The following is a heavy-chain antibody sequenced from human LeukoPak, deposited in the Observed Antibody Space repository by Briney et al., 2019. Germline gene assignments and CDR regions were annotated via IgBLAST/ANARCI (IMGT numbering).Heavy chain of an antibody. V-gene: IGHV3-30-3*01. J-gene: IGHJ4*02. CDR3: ARGSPPDY. CDR1: GFTFSGYA. CDR2: ISYDGSNK. Sequence: PGGPLRLSCAASGFTFSGYAMYWVRQAPGKGLEWVAVISYDGSNKFYADSVKGRFTISRDNSKNTLYLQMDSLRTEDTAVYYCARGSPPDYWGQGTLVTVSS.